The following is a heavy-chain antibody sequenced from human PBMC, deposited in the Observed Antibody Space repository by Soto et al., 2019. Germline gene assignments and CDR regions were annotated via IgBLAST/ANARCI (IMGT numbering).Heavy chain of an antibody. J-gene: IGHJ4*02. CDR2: ISNSDDVG. V-gene: IGHV3-23*01. D-gene: IGHD3-16*01. CDR3: AKTVGATKLEDY. Sequence: GGSLRFSCSASGFSFNNHVMNWVRQAPGKGLEWVSSISNSDDVGFYADSVRGRFSVSRDISANTLYLEMNYLRVEDTAIYYCAKTVGATKLEDYWGQGTLVTVSS. CDR1: GFSFNNHV.